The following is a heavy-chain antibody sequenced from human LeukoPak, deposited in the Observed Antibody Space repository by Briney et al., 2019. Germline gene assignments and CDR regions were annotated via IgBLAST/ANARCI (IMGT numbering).Heavy chain of an antibody. V-gene: IGHV1-2*02. D-gene: IGHD3-22*01. CDR1: GYTFTGYY. J-gene: IGHJ4*02. CDR2: INPNSGGT. CDR3: ARDRTDYYDSSGYYDY. Sequence: ASVKASCKASGYTFTGYYMHWVRQAPGQGLEWMGWINPNSGGTNYAQKFQGRVTMTRDTSISTAYMELSRLRSDDTAVYYCARDRTDYYDSSGYYDYWGQGTLVTVSS.